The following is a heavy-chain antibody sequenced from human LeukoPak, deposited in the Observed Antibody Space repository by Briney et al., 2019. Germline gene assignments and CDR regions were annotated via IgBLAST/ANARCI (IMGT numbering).Heavy chain of an antibody. Sequence: SGTLSLTCTVSGGSISSGSYYWSWIRQPAGKGLEWIGRIYTSGSTNYNPSLKSRVTISVDTSKNQFSLKLSSVTAADTAVYYCARGGEYYYDSSGYYYDWFDPWGQGTLVTVSS. CDR1: GGSISSGSYY. D-gene: IGHD3-22*01. CDR2: IYTSGST. V-gene: IGHV4-61*02. J-gene: IGHJ5*02. CDR3: ARGGEYYYDSSGYYYDWFDP.